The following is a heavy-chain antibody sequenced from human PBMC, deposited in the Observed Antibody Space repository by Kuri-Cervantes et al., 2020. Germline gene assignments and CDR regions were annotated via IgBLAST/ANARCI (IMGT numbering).Heavy chain of an antibody. CDR1: GGSISSGSYY. D-gene: IGHD2-15*01. V-gene: IGHV4-61*02. Sequence: SETLSLTCTVSGGSISSGSYYWSWIRQPAGKGLEWIGRIYTSGSTNYNPSLKSRVTISVDTSKNQFSLKLSSMTAADTAVYYCAGGEIFVVVVAATIYFDYWGQGTLVTVSS. J-gene: IGHJ4*02. CDR2: IYTSGST. CDR3: AGGEIFVVVVAATIYFDY.